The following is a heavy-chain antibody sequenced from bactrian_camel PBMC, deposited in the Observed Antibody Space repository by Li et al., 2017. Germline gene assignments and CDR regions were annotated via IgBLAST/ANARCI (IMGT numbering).Heavy chain of an antibody. CDR1: GLPHSSYC. CDR2: ICGDGTT. Sequence: QLVESGGDSVQAGGSLTLSCAVSGLPHSSYCLGWFRQAAGKEREGVAGICGDGTTTYADSVKGRFTISKDNAKNILYLQMNSLKLEDTAMYYCALDICDADYSEYATTTGEGTQVTVS. D-gene: IGHD4*01. V-gene: IGHV3S26*01. J-gene: IGHJ4*01.